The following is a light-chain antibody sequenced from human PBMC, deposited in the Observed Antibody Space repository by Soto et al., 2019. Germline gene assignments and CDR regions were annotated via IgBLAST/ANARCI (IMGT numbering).Light chain of an antibody. CDR3: QQYGVTPPNT. CDR2: WAS. CDR1: RTLFYPSNNKTY. J-gene: IGKJ4*01. Sequence: DIVMTQSPDSLAVSLGERATINCKSNRTLFYPSNNKTYLAWYQQKAGQPPKLLIYWASMRESGVPDRFSGSGSGTDFTLTISSLQAEDVAIFYCQQYGVTPPNTFGGGTKVEV. V-gene: IGKV4-1*01.